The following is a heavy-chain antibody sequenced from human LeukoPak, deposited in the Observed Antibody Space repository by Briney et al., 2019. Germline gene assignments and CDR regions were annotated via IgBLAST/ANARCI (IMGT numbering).Heavy chain of an antibody. V-gene: IGHV3-11*01. Sequence: GGSLRLSCVTSGFTFSGYYMSWIRQTPGKGLQWVAYISSSGSTIYYADSVKGRFTISRANARYSLYLQMNSLRADDTAVYYCASSDYRNSGAFDYWGQGTLVTVSS. D-gene: IGHD4-11*01. CDR3: ASSDYRNSGAFDY. CDR2: ISSSGSTI. CDR1: GFTFSGYY. J-gene: IGHJ4*02.